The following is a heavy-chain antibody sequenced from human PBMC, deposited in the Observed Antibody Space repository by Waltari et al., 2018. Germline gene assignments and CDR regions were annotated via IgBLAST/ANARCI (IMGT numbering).Heavy chain of an antibody. CDR1: GYTFTGYY. Sequence: QVQLVQSGAEVKKPGASVKVSCKASGYTFTGYYMHWVRQAPGHGLEWMGRINPNSGGTNYAQKFQGRVTMTRDTSISTAYMELSRLRSDDTAVYYCARALYSSSARPGHDAFDIWGQGTMVTVSS. J-gene: IGHJ3*02. CDR3: ARALYSSSARPGHDAFDI. V-gene: IGHV1-2*06. D-gene: IGHD6-6*01. CDR2: INPNSGGT.